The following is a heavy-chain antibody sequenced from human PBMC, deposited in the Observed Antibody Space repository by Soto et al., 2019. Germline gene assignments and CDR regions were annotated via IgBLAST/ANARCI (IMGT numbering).Heavy chain of an antibody. Sequence: QITLKESGPTLVRPPQTLTLTCTFSVFSLTSGVGVGWIRQPPGKALEWLALIYWDDDKRYSSSLKNRLTITTDNTKNHVVLKMTNVGTVDTATYFCAHIDPDIVTVGGHGGFDYWGQGTLVTVSS. V-gene: IGHV2-5*02. D-gene: IGHD5-12*01. CDR1: VFSLTSGVG. J-gene: IGHJ4*02. CDR2: IYWDDDK. CDR3: AHIDPDIVTVGGHGGFDY.